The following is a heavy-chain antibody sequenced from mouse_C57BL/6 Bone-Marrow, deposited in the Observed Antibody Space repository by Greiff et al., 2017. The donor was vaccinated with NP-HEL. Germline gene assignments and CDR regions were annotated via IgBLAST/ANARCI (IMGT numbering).Heavy chain of an antibody. CDR2: IYPRSGNT. V-gene: IGHV1-81*01. Sequence: QVQLQQSGAELARPGASVKLSCKASGYTFTSYGISWVKPRPGQGLEWIGEIYPRSGNTYSIEKFKGKATLTAAKSSSPAYMELRLLTHEASAVYFYARRRLQRRSYYYDYWDQGTTLTVSS. CDR3: ARRRLQRRSYYYDY. CDR1: GYTFTSYG. D-gene: IGHD1-1*01. J-gene: IGHJ2*01.